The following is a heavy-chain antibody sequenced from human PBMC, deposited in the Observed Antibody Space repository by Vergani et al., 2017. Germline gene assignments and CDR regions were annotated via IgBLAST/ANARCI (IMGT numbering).Heavy chain of an antibody. Sequence: QVQLQESGPGLVKPSQTLSLTCTVSGGSISSGDYYWSWIRQPPGKGLDWIGYIYYSGSTYYNPSLKSRVTISVDTSKNQFSLKLSSVTAADTAVYYCAREIGYYDSSGYSREFWYFDLWGRGTLVTVSS. CDR2: IYYSGST. CDR3: AREIGYYDSSGYSREFWYFDL. V-gene: IGHV4-30-4*01. CDR1: GGSISSGDYY. J-gene: IGHJ2*01. D-gene: IGHD3-22*01.